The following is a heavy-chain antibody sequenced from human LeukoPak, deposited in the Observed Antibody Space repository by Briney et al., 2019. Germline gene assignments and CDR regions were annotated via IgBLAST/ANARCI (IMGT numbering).Heavy chain of an antibody. Sequence: SGGSLRLSCAASGFTFSSYAMSWVRQAPGKGLEWVSGISGSGGSTYYADSVKGRFTISRDISKNTLYVQMNSLRAEDAAVYYCAKDKGWGYSSYDYYGMDVWGQGTTVTVSS. V-gene: IGHV3-23*01. CDR1: GFTFSSYA. CDR2: ISGSGGST. D-gene: IGHD1-26*01. CDR3: AKDKGWGYSSYDYYGMDV. J-gene: IGHJ6*02.